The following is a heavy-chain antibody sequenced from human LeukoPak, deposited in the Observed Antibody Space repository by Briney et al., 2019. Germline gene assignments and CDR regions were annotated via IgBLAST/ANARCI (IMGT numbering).Heavy chain of an antibody. J-gene: IGHJ4*02. D-gene: IGHD3-9*01. CDR1: GGSISSHY. CDR2: IYYSGST. V-gene: IGHV4-59*11. Sequence: PSETLSLTCTVSGGSISSHYWSWIRQPPGKGLEWIGYIYYSGSTYYNPSLRSRDTISVDTSKNQFSLKLSSVTAADRAVYYCARARYDILTGYQNFDFDYWGQGTLVTVSS. CDR3: ARARYDILTGYQNFDFDY.